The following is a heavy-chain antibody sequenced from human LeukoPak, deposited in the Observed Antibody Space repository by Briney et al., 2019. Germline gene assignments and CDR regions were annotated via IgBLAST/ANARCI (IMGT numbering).Heavy chain of an antibody. J-gene: IGHJ4*02. CDR3: TTGGSGSYY. CDR1: GFTVSSNY. Sequence: GGSLRLSCAASGFTVSSNYMSWVRQAPGKGLEWVGRIKSKTGGGTTDYAARVKGRFTISRDDSKNTLYLQMNSLKTEDTAVYYCTTGGSGSYYWGQGTLVTVSS. D-gene: IGHD1-26*01. V-gene: IGHV3-15*01. CDR2: IKSKTGGGTT.